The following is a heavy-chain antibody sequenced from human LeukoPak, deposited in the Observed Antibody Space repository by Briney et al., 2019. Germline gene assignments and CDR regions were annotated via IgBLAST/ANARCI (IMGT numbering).Heavy chain of an antibody. D-gene: IGHD3-22*01. CDR1: GGSITSSSYY. Sequence: NPSETLSLTCTVSGGSITSSSYYWGWIRQPPGKGLEWIGSIYYSGSAYYNPSLKTRVTISVDTSKNRFSLKLNSVTAADTAVYYCARSNDNYDRSGYYFDYWGQGTLVTVSS. J-gene: IGHJ4*02. V-gene: IGHV4-39*07. CDR3: ARSNDNYDRSGYYFDY. CDR2: IYYSGSA.